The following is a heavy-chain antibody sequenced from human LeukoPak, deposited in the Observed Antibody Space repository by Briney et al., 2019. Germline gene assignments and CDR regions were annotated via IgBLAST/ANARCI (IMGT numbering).Heavy chain of an antibody. Sequence: GGSLRLSCAASGFTFSNYAMSWVRQAPGKGLEWVSGFSGSGGITYYADSVKGRFTISRDNTKNTLYLQSNSLRAEDTAVYYCARHGIAAAVSDYWGQGTLVTVSS. D-gene: IGHD6-13*01. J-gene: IGHJ4*02. CDR2: FSGSGGIT. V-gene: IGHV3-23*01. CDR1: GFTFSNYA. CDR3: ARHGIAAAVSDY.